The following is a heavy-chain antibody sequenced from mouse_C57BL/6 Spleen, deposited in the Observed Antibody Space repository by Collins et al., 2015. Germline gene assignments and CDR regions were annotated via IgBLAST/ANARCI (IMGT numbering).Heavy chain of an antibody. CDR2: GSN. J-gene: IGHJ3*01. Sequence: GSNNYNPSLKSRVSITRDTSKNQFFLKLNSVTTEDTATYYCARNYGSSYLFTYWGQGTLVTVSA. V-gene: IGHV3-6*01. D-gene: IGHD1-1*01. CDR3: ARNYGSSYLFTY.